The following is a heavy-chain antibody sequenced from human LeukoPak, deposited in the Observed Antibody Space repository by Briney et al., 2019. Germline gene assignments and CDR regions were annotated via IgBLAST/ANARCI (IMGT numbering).Heavy chain of an antibody. V-gene: IGHV3-30*02. J-gene: IGHJ1*01. Sequence: PGGSLRLSCAASGFTFSSYGMHWVRQAPGKGLEWVSFIRYDGSNKYYADSVKGRFAISRDNSKNTLYLQMNRLRAEDTAVYYCAKGPPDTVQYFQHWGQGTLVTVS. CDR3: AKGPPDTVQYFQH. CDR2: IRYDGSNK. D-gene: IGHD5-18*01. CDR1: GFTFSSYG.